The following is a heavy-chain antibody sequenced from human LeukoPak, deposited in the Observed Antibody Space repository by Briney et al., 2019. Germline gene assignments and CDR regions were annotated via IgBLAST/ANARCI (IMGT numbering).Heavy chain of an antibody. J-gene: IGHJ5*02. CDR1: GYTFTGYY. CDR2: INPNSGGT. D-gene: IGHD6-13*01. CDR3: ARARIAAAFNWFDP. Sequence: GASVKVSCKASGYTFTGYYMHWVRQAPGQGLEWMGWINPNSGGTNYAQKFQGRVTMTRDTSISTAYMELSRLRSDDTAVYYCARARIAAAFNWFDPWGQGTLVTVSS. V-gene: IGHV1-2*02.